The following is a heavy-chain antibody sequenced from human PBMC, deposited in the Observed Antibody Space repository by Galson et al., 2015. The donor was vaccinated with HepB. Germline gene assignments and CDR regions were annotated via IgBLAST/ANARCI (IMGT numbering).Heavy chain of an antibody. CDR1: GFTFSSYA. CDR2: ISGSGGST. CDR3: AKDRGKWLVPSFAYFQH. V-gene: IGHV3-23*01. D-gene: IGHD6-19*01. Sequence: SLRLSCAASGFTFSSYAMSWVRQAPGKGLEWVSAISGSGGSTYYADSVKGRFTISRDNSKNTLYLQMNSLRAEDTAVYYCAKDRGKWLVPSFAYFQHWGQGTLVTVSS. J-gene: IGHJ1*01.